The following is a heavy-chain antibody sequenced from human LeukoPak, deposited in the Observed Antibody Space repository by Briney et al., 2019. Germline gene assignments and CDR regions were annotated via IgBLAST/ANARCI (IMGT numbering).Heavy chain of an antibody. V-gene: IGHV1-2*02. CDR1: GYTLTGYY. D-gene: IGHD6-6*01. CDR2: INPNSGGT. Sequence: RASVKVSCKASGYTLTGYYMHWVRQAPGQGLEWMGWINPNSGGTNYAQKFQGRVTMTTETPTSTAYMELRSLRYDDTAVYYCARDLVAARPGWFDPWGQGTLVTVSS. J-gene: IGHJ5*02. CDR3: ARDLVAARPGWFDP.